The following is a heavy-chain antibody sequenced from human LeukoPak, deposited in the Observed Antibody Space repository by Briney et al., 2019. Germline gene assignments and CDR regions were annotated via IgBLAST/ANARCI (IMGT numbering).Heavy chain of an antibody. J-gene: IGHJ4*02. V-gene: IGHV3-53*01. CDR2: IYSGGST. D-gene: IGHD5-12*01. CDR1: GFTVSSNY. Sequence: GGSLRLSCAASGFTVSSNYMSWVRQAPGKGLEWVSVIYSGGSTYYADSVKGRFTISRDNSKNTLYLQMNSLRAEDTAVYYCATVALLTYGGYVNYLFDYWGQGTLVTVSS. CDR3: ATVALLTYGGYVNYLFDY.